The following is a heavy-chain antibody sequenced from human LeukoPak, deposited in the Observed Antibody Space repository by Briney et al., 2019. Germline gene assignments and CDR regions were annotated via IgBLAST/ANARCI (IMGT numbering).Heavy chain of an antibody. D-gene: IGHD2-8*01. CDR1: GWSFSGYY. V-gene: IGHV4-34*01. Sequence: SETLSLTCAVSGWSFSGYYWSWIRQPPGKGLEWIGEINHSGSTNYNPSLKRRVTISVDTSKNQFSLKLSSVTAADTAVYYCARGGIVLLVYATPFDYWGQGTLVTVS. CDR3: ARGGIVLLVYATPFDY. CDR2: INHSGST. J-gene: IGHJ4*02.